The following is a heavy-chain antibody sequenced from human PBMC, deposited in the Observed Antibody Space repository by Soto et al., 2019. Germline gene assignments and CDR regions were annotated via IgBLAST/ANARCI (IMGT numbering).Heavy chain of an antibody. Sequence: QVHLQESGPGLVKPSETLSLICTVSGGSITSYYWSWVRQPVGKGLEWVGRIYSDGTTNYSHSLNSRVTMSLDTSKNQFSLWLSSVTAADTAIYYCSRVDCSNTNCRTRGMDVWGQGTTVTVSS. CDR2: IYSDGTT. V-gene: IGHV4-4*07. CDR1: GGSITSYY. J-gene: IGHJ6*02. D-gene: IGHD2-2*01. CDR3: SRVDCSNTNCRTRGMDV.